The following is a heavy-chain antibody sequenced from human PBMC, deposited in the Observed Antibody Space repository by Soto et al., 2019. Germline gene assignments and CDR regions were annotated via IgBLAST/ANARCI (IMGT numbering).Heavy chain of an antibody. Sequence: GGSLRLSCAASGFTFSSYGMTWVRQAPGKGLEWVANIKQDGSGKYYVDSVKGRFTISRDNAKNSLYLQMNRLRAEDTAGDYWAGVGAGMGPAHWGQGTLVTVSS. CDR3: AGVGAGMGPAH. D-gene: IGHD3-10*01. V-gene: IGHV3-7*05. CDR2: IKQDGSGK. J-gene: IGHJ4*02. CDR1: GFTFSSYG.